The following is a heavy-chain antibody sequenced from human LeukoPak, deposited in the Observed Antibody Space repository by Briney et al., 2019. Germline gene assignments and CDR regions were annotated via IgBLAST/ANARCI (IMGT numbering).Heavy chain of an antibody. D-gene: IGHD3-22*01. CDR2: ISWNSGSI. CDR3: AKARLYDSSGYYYGSNSDPILDFDY. V-gene: IGHV3-9*01. J-gene: IGHJ4*02. CDR1: GFTFDDYA. Sequence: GGSLRLSCAASGFTFDDYAMHWVRQAPGKGLEWVSGISWNSGSIGYADSVKGRFTISRDYAKNSLYLQMNSLRAEDTALYYCAKARLYDSSGYYYGSNSDPILDFDYWGQGTLVTVSS.